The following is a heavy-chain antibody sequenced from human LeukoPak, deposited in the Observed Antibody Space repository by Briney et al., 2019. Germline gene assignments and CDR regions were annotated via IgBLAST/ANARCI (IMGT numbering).Heavy chain of an antibody. CDR2: ISGRSDNT. CDR3: AKWGDYDVLTGYYVSDF. Sequence: GGSLRLSCAASGFIFSNYAMYWVRQAPGKGLGWVSAISGRSDNTYYADSVKGRFTLSRDSSKNTLYLQMNSLRADDTAVYYCAKWGDYDVLTGYYVSDFWGQGTLVTVSS. D-gene: IGHD3-9*01. J-gene: IGHJ4*02. CDR1: GFIFSNYA. V-gene: IGHV3-23*01.